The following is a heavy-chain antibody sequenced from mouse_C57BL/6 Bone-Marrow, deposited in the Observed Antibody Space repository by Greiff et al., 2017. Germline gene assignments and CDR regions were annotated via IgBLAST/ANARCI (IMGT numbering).Heavy chain of an antibody. J-gene: IGHJ2*01. CDR2: IHPNSGST. V-gene: IGHV1-64*01. CDR1: GYTFTSYW. CDR3: ARSITTVVAYYFDY. D-gene: IGHD1-1*01. Sequence: QVQLQQSGAELARPGASVKLSCKASGYTFTSYWMHWVKQRPGQGLEWIGMIHPNSGSTNYNEKFKSKATLTVDKSSSTAYMQLSSLTSEDSAVYYCARSITTVVAYYFDYWGQGTTLTVSS.